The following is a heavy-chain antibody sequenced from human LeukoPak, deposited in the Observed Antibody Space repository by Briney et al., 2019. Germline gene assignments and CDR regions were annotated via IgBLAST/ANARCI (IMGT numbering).Heavy chain of an antibody. V-gene: IGHV3-66*01. Sequence: PGGSLRLSCAASGFTVSNNYMTWVRQAPGKGLEWVSVIYSDGSTYYADSVKGRFTISRDISKSTLYLQKNSLRAEDTAVYYCARARGYSYGFGAWGQGTLVTVSS. J-gene: IGHJ5*02. D-gene: IGHD5-18*01. CDR3: ARARGYSYGFGA. CDR1: GFTVSNNY. CDR2: IYSDGST.